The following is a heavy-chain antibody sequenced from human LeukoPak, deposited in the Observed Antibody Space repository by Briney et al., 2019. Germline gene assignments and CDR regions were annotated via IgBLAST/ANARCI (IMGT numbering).Heavy chain of an antibody. CDR2: IYTSGST. V-gene: IGHV4-4*07. J-gene: IGHJ6*03. CDR1: GVSISSYD. CDR3: ARGLVPAVDAYYYYYYMDV. Sequence: SETLSLTCTVSGVSISSYDWSWIRQPAGKGLEWIGRIYTSGSTNYNPSLKSRVTMSVDTSKNQFSLKLSSVTAADTAVYYCARGLVPAVDAYYYYYYMDVWGKGTTVTVSS. D-gene: IGHD2-2*01.